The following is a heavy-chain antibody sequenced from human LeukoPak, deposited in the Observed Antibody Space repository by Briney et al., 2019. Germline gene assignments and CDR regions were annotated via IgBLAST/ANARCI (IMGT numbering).Heavy chain of an antibody. CDR1: GGSFSGYY. CDR2: INHSGST. V-gene: IGHV4-34*01. D-gene: IGHD2-15*01. Sequence: PSETLSLTCAVYGGSFSGYYWSWIRQPPGKGLEWIGEINHSGSTNYNPSLKSRVTISVDTSKNQFSLKLSSVTAADTAVYYCARGDVVDSSLPRYLDYWGQGTLVTVSS. J-gene: IGHJ4*02. CDR3: ARGDVVDSSLPRYLDY.